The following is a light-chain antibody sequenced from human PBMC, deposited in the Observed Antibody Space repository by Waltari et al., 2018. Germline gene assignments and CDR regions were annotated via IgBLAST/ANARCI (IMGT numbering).Light chain of an antibody. CDR3: QQYYSTPPT. V-gene: IGKV4-1*01. CDR2: WAS. J-gene: IGKJ1*01. Sequence: DIVMPQSPDSLGLSLGERATINCKSSQSVLYSSNNKNYLAWYQQKPGQPPKLLIYWASTRESGVPDRFSGSGSGTDFTLTISSLQAADVAVYYCQQYYSTPPTFGQGTKVEIK. CDR1: QSVLYSSNNKNY.